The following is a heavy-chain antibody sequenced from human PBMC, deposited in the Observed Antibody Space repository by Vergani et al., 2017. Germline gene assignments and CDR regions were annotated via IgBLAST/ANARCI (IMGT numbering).Heavy chain of an antibody. CDR3: ARGMGDGYNFPYYYGMDV. D-gene: IGHD5-24*01. CDR1: GYIFKNYY. J-gene: IGHJ6*02. Sequence: VQLVQSGAEVRKPGASVTVSCTASGYIFKNYYIHWLRQAPGQAFEWMGILNPTTGHTTSAQKFQGRVTITADESTSTAYMALSSLRSEDTAVYYCARGMGDGYNFPYYYGMDVWGQGTTVTVSS. V-gene: IGHV1-46*02. CDR2: LNPTTGHT.